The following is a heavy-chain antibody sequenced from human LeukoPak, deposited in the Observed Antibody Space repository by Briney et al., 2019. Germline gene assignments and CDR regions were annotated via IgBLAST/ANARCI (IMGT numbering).Heavy chain of an antibody. D-gene: IGHD2-2*01. CDR1: GGTFSSYA. J-gene: IGHJ5*02. V-gene: IGHV1-69*05. CDR2: IIPIFGTA. CDR3: AREGPHCSSTSCYGGGSWFGFDP. Sequence: GASVKVSCKASGGTFSSYAISWVRQAPGQGLEWMGGIIPIFGTANYAQKFQGRVTITTDESTSTAYMELSSLRSEDTAVYYCAREGPHCSSTSCYGGGSWFGFDPWGQGTLVTVSS.